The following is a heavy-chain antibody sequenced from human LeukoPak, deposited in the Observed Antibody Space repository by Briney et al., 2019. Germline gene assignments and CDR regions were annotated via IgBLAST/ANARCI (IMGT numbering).Heavy chain of an antibody. V-gene: IGHV3-7*01. CDR3: ARYSSTWGWLDP. Sequence: GGSLRLSCGVSGFTFSNYWMSWVRQAPGKGLESVADIKQDGSEKNYVDSVKGRFTISRDNAKNSLYLQMNSLRVEDTAVYCCARYSSTWGWLDPWGQGTLVTVSS. J-gene: IGHJ5*02. CDR2: IKQDGSEK. CDR1: GFTFSNYW. D-gene: IGHD6-13*01.